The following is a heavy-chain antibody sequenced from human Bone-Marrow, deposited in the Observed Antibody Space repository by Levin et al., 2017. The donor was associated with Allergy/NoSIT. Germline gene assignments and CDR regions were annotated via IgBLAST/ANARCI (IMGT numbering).Heavy chain of an antibody. CDR2: MSGVAYTTV. Sequence: GESLKISCAASGFTFSNYAMSWIRQAPGKGLEWISIMSGVAYTTVYYADSVKGRFTISRDNSRNTLYLQMNSLRAEDTAVYYCVSYRDGPYVPIAYWGQGTLVTVSS. CDR1: GFTFSNYA. V-gene: IGHV3-23*01. J-gene: IGHJ4*02. CDR3: VSYRDGPYVPIAY. D-gene: IGHD3-10*02.